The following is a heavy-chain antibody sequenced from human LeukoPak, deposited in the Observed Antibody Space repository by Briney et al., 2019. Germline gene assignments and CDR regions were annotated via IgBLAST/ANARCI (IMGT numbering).Heavy chain of an antibody. V-gene: IGHV3-74*01. CDR2: INSDGSST. D-gene: IGHD2/OR15-2a*01. CDR1: GLIFSNAW. CDR3: ARGRGTIYMFDY. Sequence: PGGSLKLSCAASGLIFSNAWMTWVRQAPGKGLVWVSRINSDGSSTTYADSVKGRFTISIDNARNTLYLQMNSLRAEDTAVYYCARGRGTIYMFDYWGQGTLVTVSS. J-gene: IGHJ4*02.